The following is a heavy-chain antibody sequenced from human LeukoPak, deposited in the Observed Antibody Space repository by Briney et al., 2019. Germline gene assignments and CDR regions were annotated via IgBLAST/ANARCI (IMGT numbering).Heavy chain of an antibody. CDR2: ISYDGSNK. V-gene: IGHV3-30-3*02. Sequence: PGRSLRLSCAASGFTFSSYAMHWVRQAPGKGLEWVAVISYDGSNKYYADSVKGRFSISRDNSKNTLYLQMNSLRAEDTAVYYCAKSVAGTSISWYFDYWGQGTLVTVSS. J-gene: IGHJ4*02. CDR3: AKSVAGTSISWYFDY. CDR1: GFTFSSYA. D-gene: IGHD6-19*01.